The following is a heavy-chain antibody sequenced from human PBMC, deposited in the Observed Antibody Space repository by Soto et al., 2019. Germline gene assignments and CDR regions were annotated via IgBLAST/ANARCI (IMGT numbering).Heavy chain of an antibody. V-gene: IGHV1-18*01. CDR2: ISAYNGNT. CDR1: GYTFTSYG. J-gene: IGHJ6*02. D-gene: IGHD3-10*01. CDR3: ARDSYGSGRPHGGYYYRMDV. Sequence: ASVKVSCKASGYTFTSYGISWVRQAPGQGLEWMGWISAYNGNTNYAQKLRGRVTMTTDTSTRTAFMELRSLRSDDTAVYYCARDSYGSGRPHGGYYYRMDVWGQGTTVTVSS.